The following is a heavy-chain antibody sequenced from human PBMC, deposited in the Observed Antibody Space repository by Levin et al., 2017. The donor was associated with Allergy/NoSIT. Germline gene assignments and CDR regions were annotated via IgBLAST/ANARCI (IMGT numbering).Heavy chain of an antibody. CDR1: GYTFTGYY. V-gene: IGHV1-2*06. CDR3: AREGAYCGGDCWVDAFDI. D-gene: IGHD2-21*01. CDR2: INPNSGGT. J-gene: IGHJ3*02. Sequence: EASVKVSCKASGYTFTGYYMHWVRQAPGQGLEWMGRINPNSGGTNYAQKFQGRVTMTRDTSISTAYMELSRLRSDDTAVYYCAREGAYCGGDCWVDAFDIWGQGTMVTVSS.